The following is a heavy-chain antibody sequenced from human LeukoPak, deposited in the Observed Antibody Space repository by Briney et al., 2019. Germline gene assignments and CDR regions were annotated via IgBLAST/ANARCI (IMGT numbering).Heavy chain of an antibody. V-gene: IGHV3-23*01. CDR2: ISGSGGST. D-gene: IGHD1-26*01. CDR1: GFTFSSYA. Sequence: GGSLRLPCAASGFTFSSYAMSWVRQAPGKGLEWVSAISGSGGSTYYADSVKGRFTISRDNSKNTLYLQMNSLRAEDTAVYYCAKDPVALVGATPYAFDIWGQGTMVTVSS. J-gene: IGHJ3*02. CDR3: AKDPVALVGATPYAFDI.